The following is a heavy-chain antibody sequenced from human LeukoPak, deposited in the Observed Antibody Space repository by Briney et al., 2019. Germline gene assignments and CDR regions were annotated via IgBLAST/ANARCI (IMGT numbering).Heavy chain of an antibody. CDR1: DDSITSYY. Sequence: PSETLSLTCTVSDDSITSYYWSWIRQPPGKGLEWIGYIYYSGSTNYNPSLKSRVTISVDTSKNQFSLKLSSVTAADTAVYYCARDIGANSGHYYYGMDVWGQGISVTVSS. CDR2: IYYSGST. V-gene: IGHV4-59*01. CDR3: ARDIGANSGHYYYGMDV. J-gene: IGHJ6*02. D-gene: IGHD4/OR15-4a*01.